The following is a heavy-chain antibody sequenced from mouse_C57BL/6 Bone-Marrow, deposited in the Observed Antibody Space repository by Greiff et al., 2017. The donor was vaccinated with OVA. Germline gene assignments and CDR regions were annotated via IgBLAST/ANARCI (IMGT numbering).Heavy chain of an antibody. CDR2: IYPRSGNT. D-gene: IGHD1-1*01. CDR1: GYTFTSYG. Sequence: QVQLQQSGAELARPGASVKLSCKASGYTFTSYGISWVKQRTGQGLEWIGEIYPRSGNTYYNEKFKGKATLTADKSSSTAYMELRSLTSEDSAVYFCAGGDYYGSSYGFAYWGQGTLVTVSA. V-gene: IGHV1-81*01. CDR3: AGGDYYGSSYGFAY. J-gene: IGHJ3*01.